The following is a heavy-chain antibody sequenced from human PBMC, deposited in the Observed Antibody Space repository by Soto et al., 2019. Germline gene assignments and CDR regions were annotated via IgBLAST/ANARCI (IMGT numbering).Heavy chain of an antibody. V-gene: IGHV3-23*01. CDR1: GFSFSNYD. Sequence: GGSLRLSCAASGFSFSNYDMTWVRQAPGKGLEWVSAVTGGGSSTFYADSVKGRFTVSRDNSRKNLYLQMTSLRAEDAAVYYCAKFSATSVYDISSALDYWGQGTLVTVSS. CDR3: AKFSATSVYDISSALDY. J-gene: IGHJ4*02. CDR2: VTGGGSST. D-gene: IGHD6-6*01.